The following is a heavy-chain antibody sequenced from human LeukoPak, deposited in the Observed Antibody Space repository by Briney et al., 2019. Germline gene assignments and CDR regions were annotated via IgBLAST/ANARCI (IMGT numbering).Heavy chain of an antibody. CDR2: ISSSGSTI. CDR3: VTNFDPDVD. J-gene: IGHJ4*02. CDR1: GFTFSSYE. V-gene: IGHV3-48*03. Sequence: GGSLRLSCAASGFTFSSYEMNWVRQAPGKGLEWVSYISSSGSTIYYADSLKGRFTISRDNAKNSLYLQMNSLRAEDTAVYYCVTNFDPDVDWGQGTLVTVSS. D-gene: IGHD3-9*01.